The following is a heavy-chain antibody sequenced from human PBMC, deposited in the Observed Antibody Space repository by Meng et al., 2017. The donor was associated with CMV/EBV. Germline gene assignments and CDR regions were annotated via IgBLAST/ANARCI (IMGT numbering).Heavy chain of an antibody. V-gene: IGHV3-30*04. Sequence: SWSASVLTFRSYAMPWVRQAPGKGLEWVAVISYDGSNKYYADSVKGRFTISRDNSKNTLYLQMNSLRAEDTAVYYCASGVLSSGCDYWGQGTLVTVSS. CDR2: ISYDGSNK. J-gene: IGHJ4*02. D-gene: IGHD6-19*01. CDR1: VLTFRSYA. CDR3: ASGVLSSGCDY.